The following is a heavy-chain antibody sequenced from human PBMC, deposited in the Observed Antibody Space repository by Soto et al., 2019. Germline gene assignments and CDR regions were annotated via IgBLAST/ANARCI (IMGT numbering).Heavy chain of an antibody. CDR1: GFTLRSYW. V-gene: IGHV3-7*01. CDR3: TTTRPGTNVFDK. J-gene: IGHJ3*02. D-gene: IGHD6-13*01. Sequence: EEQLVASGGGLVQPGGSLRLSCAASGFTLRSYWMSWVRQAPGKGLEWLATIKTDASEKKYVDSVKGRFTVSRDNAKNSLYLQMDSLRAEDTAVYYCTTTRPGTNVFDKWGQGTMVTVSS. CDR2: IKTDASEK.